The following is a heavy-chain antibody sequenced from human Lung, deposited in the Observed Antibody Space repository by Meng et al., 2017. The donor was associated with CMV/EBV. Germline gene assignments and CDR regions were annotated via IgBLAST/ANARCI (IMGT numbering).Heavy chain of an antibody. Sequence: GESXKISCAASGFTFSSYAMHWVRQAPGKGLEWVAVISYDGSNKYYADSVKGRFTISRDNSKNTLYLQMNSLRAEDTAVYYCAKDDSAYFDFRSGYSTPPDYWGQGXLVTVSS. CDR3: AKDDSAYFDFRSGYSTPPDY. CDR1: GFTFSSYA. V-gene: IGHV3-30*04. J-gene: IGHJ4*02. CDR2: ISYDGSNK. D-gene: IGHD3-3*01.